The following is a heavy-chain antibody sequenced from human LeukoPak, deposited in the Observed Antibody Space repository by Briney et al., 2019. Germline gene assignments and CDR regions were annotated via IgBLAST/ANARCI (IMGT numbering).Heavy chain of an antibody. J-gene: IGHJ4*02. CDR2: INPNSGGT. Sequence: ASVKVSCKASGFTFTGYYMHWVRQAPGQGLEWMGWINPNSGGTNYAQKFQGRVTMTRDTSISTAYMELSRLRSDDTAVYYCARAAYYYDSSGYYYSHYFDYWGQGTLVTVSS. CDR1: GFTFTGYY. D-gene: IGHD3-22*01. CDR3: ARAAYYYDSSGYYYSHYFDY. V-gene: IGHV1-2*02.